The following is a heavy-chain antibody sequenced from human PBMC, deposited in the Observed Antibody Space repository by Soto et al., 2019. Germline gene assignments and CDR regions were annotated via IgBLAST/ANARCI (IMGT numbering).Heavy chain of an antibody. V-gene: IGHV3-23*01. CDR1: GFTFSSYA. CDR2: ISGSGGST. Sequence: EVQLLESGGGLVQPGGSLRLSCAASGFTFSSYAMSWVRQAPGKGLEWVSAISGSGGSTYYADSVKGRFTISRDNSKNTLYLQMNSLRAKDTAVYYCAKDCSGGSCFEPWGQGTLVTVSS. J-gene: IGHJ5*02. D-gene: IGHD2-15*01. CDR3: AKDCSGGSCFEP.